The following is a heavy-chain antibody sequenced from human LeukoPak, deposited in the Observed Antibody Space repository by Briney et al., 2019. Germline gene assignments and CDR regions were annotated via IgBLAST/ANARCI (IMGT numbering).Heavy chain of an antibody. V-gene: IGHV5-51*01. Sequence: GETLKISCKGSGYRFTNYWIGWVRQMPGKGLEWMGIIYPGDSDTTYSPPFQGQVTISADKSISTAYLQWSSLKASDTAMYYCAVLVGALGYNWFDPWGQGTLVTVSS. CDR2: IYPGDSDT. J-gene: IGHJ5*02. CDR1: GYRFTNYW. D-gene: IGHD1-26*01. CDR3: AVLVGALGYNWFDP.